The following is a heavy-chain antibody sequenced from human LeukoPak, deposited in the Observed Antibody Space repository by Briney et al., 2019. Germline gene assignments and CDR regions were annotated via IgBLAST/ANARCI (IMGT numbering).Heavy chain of an antibody. D-gene: IGHD3-3*01. J-gene: IGHJ6*03. CDR2: IRSKANSYAT. Sequence: HPGGSLRLSCAASGFTFSGSAMHWVRQASGKGLEWVGRIRSKANSYATAYAASVKGRFTISRDDSKNTAYLQMNSLKAEDTAVYYCTRLEDPITIFRVVIMHSYYYMDVWGKGNTVTVSS. CDR3: TRLEDPITIFRVVIMHSYYYMDV. CDR1: GFTFSGSA. V-gene: IGHV3-73*01.